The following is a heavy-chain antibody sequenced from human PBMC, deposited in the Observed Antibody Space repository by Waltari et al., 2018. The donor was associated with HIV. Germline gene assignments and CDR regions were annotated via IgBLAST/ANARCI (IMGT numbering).Heavy chain of an antibody. J-gene: IGHJ1*01. CDR1: GGSISSGGYY. CDR2: IYYNGST. CDR3: ARGYYDILTGYYPEYFQH. Sequence: QVQLQESGPGLVKPSQTLSLTCTVSGGSISSGGYYWSWIRQHPGKGLEWIGYIYYNGSTYYNPSLKSRVTISVDTSKNQFSLKLSSVTASDTAVYYCARGYYDILTGYYPEYFQHWGQGTLVTVSS. D-gene: IGHD3-9*01. V-gene: IGHV4-31*03.